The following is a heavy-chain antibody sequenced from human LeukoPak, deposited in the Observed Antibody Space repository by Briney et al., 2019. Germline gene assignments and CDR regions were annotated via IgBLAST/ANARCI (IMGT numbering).Heavy chain of an antibody. CDR2: ISGSGGST. CDR3: AKDQPGATPYSGWQKNDAFDI. D-gene: IGHD6-19*01. J-gene: IGHJ3*02. Sequence: PGGSLRLSCAASGFTFSTYNMNWVRQAPGKGLEWVSAISGSGGSTYYADSVKGRFTISRDNSKNTLYLQMNSLRAEDTAVYYCAKDQPGATPYSGWQKNDAFDIWGQGTMVTVSS. CDR1: GFTFSTYN. V-gene: IGHV3-23*01.